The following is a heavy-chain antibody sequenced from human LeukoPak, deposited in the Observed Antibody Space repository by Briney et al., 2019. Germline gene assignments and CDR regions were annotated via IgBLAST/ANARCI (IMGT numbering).Heavy chain of an antibody. CDR3: ARESSLYYFDY. V-gene: IGHV3-66*01. CDR1: GFNVSSNY. CDR2: IYSGGST. Sequence: GGSLTLSCAASGFNVSSNYMSWVRQAPGKGLEWVSVIYSGGSTYYADSVKGRFTISRDNSKNTLDLQMNSLRAEDKAVYYCARESSLYYFDYWGQGTLVTVSS. J-gene: IGHJ4*02.